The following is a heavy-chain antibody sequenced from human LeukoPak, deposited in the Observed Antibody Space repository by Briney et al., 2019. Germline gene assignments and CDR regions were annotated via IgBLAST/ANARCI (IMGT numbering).Heavy chain of an antibody. V-gene: IGHV1-69*13. J-gene: IGHJ3*02. CDR2: IIPIFGTA. CDR1: GGTFSSYA. CDR3: ARDEGEWELLDAFDI. Sequence: ASVKVSCKASGGTFSSYAISWVRQAPGQGLEWMGGIIPIFGTANYAQKFQGRVTITADESTSTAYMELSSLRSEDTAVYYCARDEGEWELLDAFDIWGQGTMVTVSS. D-gene: IGHD1-26*01.